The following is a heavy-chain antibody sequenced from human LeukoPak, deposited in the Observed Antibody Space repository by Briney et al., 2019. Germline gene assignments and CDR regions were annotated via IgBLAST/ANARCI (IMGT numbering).Heavy chain of an antibody. CDR1: GFTLSSYA. J-gene: IGHJ4*02. V-gene: IGHV3-23*01. Sequence: PGGSLRLSCAASGFTLSSYAMSWVRQAPGKGLEWVSGISGSGSRTNYADSVKGRFTISRDTSKNTPYLQMNSLRAEDTAIYYCARALGYWGQGTLVTVSS. CDR2: ISGSGSRT. CDR3: ARALGY.